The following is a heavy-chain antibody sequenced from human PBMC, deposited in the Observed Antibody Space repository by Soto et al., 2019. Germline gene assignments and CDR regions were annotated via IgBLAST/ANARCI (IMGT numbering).Heavy chain of an antibody. Sequence: PGESLKISCKGSGYSFTNYWIGWVRQMPGKGLEWMGVIYPGDSDTRYSPSFQGQVTTSADKSISTAYLQWSSLKASDTAMYYCARRAYCSGGSCYSGYYYYYMDVWGKGTTVTVSS. V-gene: IGHV5-51*01. CDR2: IYPGDSDT. CDR3: ARRAYCSGGSCYSGYYYYYMDV. D-gene: IGHD2-15*01. J-gene: IGHJ6*03. CDR1: GYSFTNYW.